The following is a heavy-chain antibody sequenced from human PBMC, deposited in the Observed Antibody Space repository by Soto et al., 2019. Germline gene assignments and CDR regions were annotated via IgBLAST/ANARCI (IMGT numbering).Heavy chain of an antibody. CDR3: ARAVAVAADFDY. Sequence: ASVKVSCKASGYTFTSYAMHWVRQAPGQRLEWMGWINAGNGNTKYSQKFQGRVTIIRDTSASTAYMELSSLRSEDTAVCYCARAVAVAADFDYWGQGTLVTVSS. CDR2: INAGNGNT. CDR1: GYTFTSYA. J-gene: IGHJ4*02. D-gene: IGHD6-19*01. V-gene: IGHV1-3*01.